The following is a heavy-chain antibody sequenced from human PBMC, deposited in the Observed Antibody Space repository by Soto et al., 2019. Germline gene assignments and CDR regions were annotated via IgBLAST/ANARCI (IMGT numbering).Heavy chain of an antibody. D-gene: IGHD1-26*01. Sequence: ASVKVSCKASGYTFTSYYLHWVRQAPGQGLEWMGRINPYSGTTNYAQKFQGRVTMTTDTSTSTVYMELSSLRSEDTAVYYCASVRIATLRRDAFDVWGQRTMVTGS. CDR1: GYTFTSYY. V-gene: IGHV1-46*01. CDR3: ASVRIATLRRDAFDV. J-gene: IGHJ3*01. CDR2: INPYSGTT.